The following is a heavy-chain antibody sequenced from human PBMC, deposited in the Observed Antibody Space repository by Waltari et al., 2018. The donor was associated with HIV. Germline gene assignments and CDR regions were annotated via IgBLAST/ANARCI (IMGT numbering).Heavy chain of an antibody. J-gene: IGHJ2*01. V-gene: IGHV1-69*01. D-gene: IGHD2-15*01. CDR2: IIPVFGTT. CDR3: ARMATVVDWYFDL. CDR1: GGTFNNYG. Sequence: QVQLVQSGAEVKKPGSSVEVSCKASGGTFNNYGITWVRQAPGQGLEWMGGIIPVFGTTNYAQKFQGRITIIADESTSTGYRELSSLRSEDTAVYYCARMATVVDWYFDLWGRGTLVTVSS.